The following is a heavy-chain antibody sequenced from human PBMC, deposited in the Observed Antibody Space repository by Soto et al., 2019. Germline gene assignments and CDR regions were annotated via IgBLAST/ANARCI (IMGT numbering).Heavy chain of an antibody. V-gene: IGHV1-2*04. CDR3: ARMTRGVYYGMDV. CDR2: INPNSGTT. D-gene: IGHD3-10*01. CDR1: GYTFTDYY. J-gene: IGHJ6*02. Sequence: QVQLVQSGAEVKKPGASVKVSCKASGYTFTDYYMHWGRQAPGQRLEWMGWINPNSGTTNYAQKLQGWVTMTRDTSITTVYMAVRRLRSDGTAVYYCARMTRGVYYGMDVWGQGTTVTSSS.